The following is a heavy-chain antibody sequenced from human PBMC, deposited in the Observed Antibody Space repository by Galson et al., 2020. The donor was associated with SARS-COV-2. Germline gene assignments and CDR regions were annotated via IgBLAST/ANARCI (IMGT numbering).Heavy chain of an antibody. V-gene: IGHV1-69*01. CDR2: IIPIFGTA. CDR3: ASGRRMVRGVIMDSYFDY. J-gene: IGHJ4*02. Sequence: QISCKASGGTFSSYAISWARQAPGQGLEWMGGIIPIFGTANYAQKFQGRVTITADESTSTAYMELSSLRSEDTAVYYCASGRRMVRGVIMDSYFDYWGQGTLVTVSS. CDR1: GGTFSSYA. D-gene: IGHD3-10*01.